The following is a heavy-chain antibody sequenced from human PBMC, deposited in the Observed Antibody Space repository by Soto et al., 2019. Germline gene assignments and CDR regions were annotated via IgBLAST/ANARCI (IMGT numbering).Heavy chain of an antibody. J-gene: IGHJ6*02. Sequence: EVQLVEAGGGLVHPGGSLSISCVVSGFTFSSHEMNWVRQAPGKGPEWVPKLSESGDTTSYADSVKGRFTISRDNARDSLYLHMDSLRAEYTAVYYFARDRSLIFAVPPYGMDVWGQGTTVTVSS. CDR1: GFTFSSHE. V-gene: IGHV3-48*03. CDR3: ARDRSLIFAVPPYGMDV. D-gene: IGHD3-3*01. CDR2: LSESGDTT.